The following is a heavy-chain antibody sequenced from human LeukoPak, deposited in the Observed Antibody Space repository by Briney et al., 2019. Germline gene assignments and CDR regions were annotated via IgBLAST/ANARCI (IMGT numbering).Heavy chain of an antibody. CDR2: ISWNSGSI. CDR1: GFTFDDYA. CDR3: AKVHYYDSSGYSLQPYYFDY. V-gene: IGHV3-9*01. Sequence: GGSLRLSCAASGFTFDDYAMHWVRQAPGKGLEWVSGISWNSGSIGYADSVKGRFTISRDNAKNSLYLQMNSLRAEDTALYHCAKVHYYDSSGYSLQPYYFDYWGQGTLVTVSS. J-gene: IGHJ4*02. D-gene: IGHD3-22*01.